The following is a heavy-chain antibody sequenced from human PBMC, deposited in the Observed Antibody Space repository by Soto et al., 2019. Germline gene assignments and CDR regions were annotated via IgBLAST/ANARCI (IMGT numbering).Heavy chain of an antibody. CDR2: IYYSGST. J-gene: IGHJ3*02. Sequence: ASETLSLTCTVSGGSISSYYWSWIRQPPGKGLEWIGYIYYSGSTNYNPSLKSRVTISVDTSKNQLSLKLSSVTAADTAVYYCARHQGKYYDFWSGYYATDAFDIWGQGTMVTVSS. D-gene: IGHD3-3*01. CDR1: GGSISSYY. CDR3: ARHQGKYYDFWSGYYATDAFDI. V-gene: IGHV4-59*08.